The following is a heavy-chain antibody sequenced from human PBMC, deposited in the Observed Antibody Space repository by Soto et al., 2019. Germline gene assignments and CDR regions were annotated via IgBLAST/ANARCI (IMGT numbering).Heavy chain of an antibody. V-gene: IGHV4-34*01. CDR1: GGSFSGYY. CDR3: ARVYNFWRGSRYGMDV. J-gene: IGHJ6*02. D-gene: IGHD3-3*01. CDR2: INHSGST. Sequence: SETLSLTYAVYGGSFSGYYWSWIRKPPGKGLEWIGEINHSGSTNYNPSLKSRVTISVDTSKNQFSLKLSSVTAADTAVYYCARVYNFWRGSRYGMDVWGQGTTVTVSS.